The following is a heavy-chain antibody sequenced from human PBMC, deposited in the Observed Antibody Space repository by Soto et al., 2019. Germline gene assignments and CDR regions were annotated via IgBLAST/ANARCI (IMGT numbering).Heavy chain of an antibody. CDR3: ARAKYNWNYGQCPDI. Sequence: QVQLVQSGAEVKKPGASVKVSCKASGYTFTSYGISWVRQAPGQGLEWMGWISAYNGNTNYAQKLQGRVTMTTDTSTSTAYRELRSLRSDDTAVYYCARAKYNWNYGQCPDIWGQGTMVTVSS. CDR1: GYTFTSYG. V-gene: IGHV1-18*04. D-gene: IGHD1-7*01. CDR2: ISAYNGNT. J-gene: IGHJ3*02.